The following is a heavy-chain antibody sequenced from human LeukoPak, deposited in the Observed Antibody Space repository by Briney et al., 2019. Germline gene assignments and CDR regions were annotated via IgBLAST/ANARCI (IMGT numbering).Heavy chain of an antibody. CDR3: ASKLTSGY. Sequence: GGSLSLSCVVSGFTVSSNYVSWVRQAPGKGLEWVSVIYSGGTTNYADSVKGRFTVYRDNSKNTLYLQMNSLRAEDTAVYYCASKLTSGYWGQGTLVTVSS. J-gene: IGHJ4*02. D-gene: IGHD4-17*01. V-gene: IGHV3-66*01. CDR1: GFTVSSNY. CDR2: IYSGGTT.